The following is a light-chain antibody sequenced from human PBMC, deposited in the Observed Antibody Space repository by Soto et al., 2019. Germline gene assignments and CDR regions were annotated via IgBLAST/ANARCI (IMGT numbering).Light chain of an antibody. J-gene: IGKJ1*01. CDR2: DTS. V-gene: IGKV3-20*01. Sequence: EVVMTQSPATLSVSPGEGATLSCRASQGIGDTLAWYQHKPGQTPRLLIYDTSTRATGVPARFSGSRSGTDFNLTISRLEPEDFEVYYCQQYGSSPWTSGQGTKVDIK. CDR3: QQYGSSPWT. CDR1: QGIGDT.